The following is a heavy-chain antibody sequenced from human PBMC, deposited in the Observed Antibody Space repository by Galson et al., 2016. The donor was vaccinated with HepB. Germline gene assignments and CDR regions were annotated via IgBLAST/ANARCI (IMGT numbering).Heavy chain of an antibody. CDR2: ITAYNGNT. CDR1: GYTFTDFG. V-gene: IGHV1-18*01. J-gene: IGHJ4*02. D-gene: IGHD3-22*01. Sequence: SVKVSCKASGYTFTDFGLSWVRQAPGHGPEWMGWITAYNGNTFYAPKFHGRVTVTTDTSASTSYMELRSLTSDDTAIYYCARGNYYDSSDYWGQGTLVIVSS. CDR3: ARGNYYDSSDY.